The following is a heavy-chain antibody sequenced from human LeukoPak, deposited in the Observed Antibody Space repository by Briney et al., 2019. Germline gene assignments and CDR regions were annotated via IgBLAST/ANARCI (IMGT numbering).Heavy chain of an antibody. Sequence: PGGSLRLSCAASGFTFSSYGMHWVRQAPGKGLEWVAVISYDGSNKYYADSVKGRFTISRDNSKNTLYLQMNSLRADDTAVYYCAKVGKYSSGWYLLPELYYFDYWGQGTLVTVSS. CDR2: ISYDGSNK. CDR1: GFTFSSYG. D-gene: IGHD6-19*01. V-gene: IGHV3-30*18. J-gene: IGHJ4*02. CDR3: AKVGKYSSGWYLLPELYYFDY.